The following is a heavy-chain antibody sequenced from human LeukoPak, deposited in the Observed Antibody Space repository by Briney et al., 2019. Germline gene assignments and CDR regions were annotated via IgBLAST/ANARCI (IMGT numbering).Heavy chain of an antibody. CDR3: TAGLGKTDDDS. V-gene: IGHV3-15*01. J-gene: IGHJ4*02. CDR2: VTTTAEGETV. CDR1: GFIFNKAW. Sequence: GGSLRLSCEVSGFIFNKAWMSWIRQAPGEGLEWVGRVTTTAEGETVDYAAPVRGRFTISRDDSKSTVYLHMNSLESEDTAIYYCTAGLGKTDDDSWGQGTLVTVSS. D-gene: IGHD4-11*01.